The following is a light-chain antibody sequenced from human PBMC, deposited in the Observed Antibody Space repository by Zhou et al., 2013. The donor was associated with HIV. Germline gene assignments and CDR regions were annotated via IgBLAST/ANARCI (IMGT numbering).Light chain of an antibody. Sequence: ESVLTQSPGTLSLSPGETATLSCRASQSVSSSYLAWYQQKPGQAPRLLIYGASSRATGIPDRFSGSGSGTDFTLTISRLEPEDFAVYYCQQYGSSPPITFGQGTRLEIK. CDR1: QSVSSSY. V-gene: IGKV3-20*01. J-gene: IGKJ5*01. CDR2: GAS. CDR3: QQYGSSPPIT.